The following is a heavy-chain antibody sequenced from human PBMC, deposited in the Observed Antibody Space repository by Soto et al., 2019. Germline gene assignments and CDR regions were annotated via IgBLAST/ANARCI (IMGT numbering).Heavy chain of an antibody. CDR3: ARLNYYNWFDP. D-gene: IGHD1-7*01. V-gene: IGHV4-59*08. Sequence: SETLSLTCTVSGGSISSYYWSWIRQPPGKGLEWIGYIYYSGSTNYNPSLKSRVTISVDTSKNQFSLKLSSVTAADTAVYYCARLNYYNWFDPWGQGTLVTVSS. J-gene: IGHJ5*02. CDR2: IYYSGST. CDR1: GGSISSYY.